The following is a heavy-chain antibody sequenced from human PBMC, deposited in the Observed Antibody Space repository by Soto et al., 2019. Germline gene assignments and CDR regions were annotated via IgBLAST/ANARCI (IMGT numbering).Heavy chain of an antibody. CDR3: ARDLSSGYDYHYFDY. D-gene: IGHD3-22*01. Sequence: PSETLSLTCAVSGYLISSGYYWGWIRQTPGKGLEWLGSIDYSGRTYYNPSLKSRVSTSVDLSKNQFSLNLRSVTAADTAVYFCARDLSSGYDYHYFDYWGQGTLVTVSS. J-gene: IGHJ4*02. CDR2: IDYSGRT. V-gene: IGHV4-38-2*02. CDR1: GYLISSGYY.